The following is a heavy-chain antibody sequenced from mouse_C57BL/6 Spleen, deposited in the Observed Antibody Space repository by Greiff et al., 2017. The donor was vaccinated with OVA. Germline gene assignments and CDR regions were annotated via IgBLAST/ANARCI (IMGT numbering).Heavy chain of an antibody. CDR2: ISSGSSTI. D-gene: IGHD4-1*01. J-gene: IGHJ1*03. CDR3: ARTGTGGYFDV. V-gene: IGHV5-17*01. Sequence: EVMLVESGGGLVKPGGSLKLSCAASGFTFSDYGMHWVRQAPEKGLEWVAYISSGSSTIYYADTVKGRFTISRDNAKNTLVLQMTSLRSEDTAMYYCARTGTGGYFDVWGTGTTVTVSS. CDR1: GFTFSDYG.